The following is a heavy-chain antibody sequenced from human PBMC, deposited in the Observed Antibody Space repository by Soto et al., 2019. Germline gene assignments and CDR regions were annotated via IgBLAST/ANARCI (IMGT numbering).Heavy chain of an antibody. Sequence: EVQLLESGGGLVQPGRSLRLSCAASGFNFSSYAMNWVRQAPGKGLEWVSAMSGTGGSTYYSDSVKGRFTISRDNSKNTLYLQINSLRVEDTAVFYCAKAGFSSGWSPSYFDYWGQGTLVTVSS. V-gene: IGHV3-23*01. CDR1: GFNFSSYA. J-gene: IGHJ4*02. CDR3: AKAGFSSGWSPSYFDY. CDR2: MSGTGGST. D-gene: IGHD6-19*01.